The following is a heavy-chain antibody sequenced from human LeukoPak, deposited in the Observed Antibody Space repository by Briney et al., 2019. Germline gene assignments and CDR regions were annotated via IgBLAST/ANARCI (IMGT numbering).Heavy chain of an antibody. J-gene: IGHJ6*02. D-gene: IGHD4-17*01. Sequence: PSQTLSLTCTVSGGSISSGGYYWSWIRQHPGKGLEWIGYIYYSGSTYYNPSLRSRVTISVDTSKNQFSLKLSSVTAADTAVYYCARSDYGEGYGMDVWGQGTTVTVSS. CDR2: IYYSGST. CDR1: GGSISSGGYY. CDR3: ARSDYGEGYGMDV. V-gene: IGHV4-31*03.